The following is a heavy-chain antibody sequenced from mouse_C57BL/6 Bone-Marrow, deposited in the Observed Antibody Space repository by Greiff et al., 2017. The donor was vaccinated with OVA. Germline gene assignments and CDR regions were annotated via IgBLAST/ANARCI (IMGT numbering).Heavy chain of an antibody. J-gene: IGHJ2*01. CDR3: ARWGTTVSFDY. Sequence: QVQLKQSGAELVRPGTSVKLSCKASGYTFTSYWMHWVKQRPGQGLEWIGVIDPSDSYTNYNQKFKGKATLTVDTSSSTAYMQLSSLTSEDSAVYYCARWGTTVSFDYWGQGTTLTVSS. CDR2: IDPSDSYT. V-gene: IGHV1-59*01. D-gene: IGHD1-1*01. CDR1: GYTFTSYW.